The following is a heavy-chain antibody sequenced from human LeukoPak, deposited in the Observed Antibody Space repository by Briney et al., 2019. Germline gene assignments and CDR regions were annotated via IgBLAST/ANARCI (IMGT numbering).Heavy chain of an antibody. Sequence: PGGSLRLSCVASGFSFSKYGMHWVRQAPGKGLEWVSFLRFDATSNYYAESVRGRFIISRDNSRNTLYLQMNSLRTEDTAVYYCAKIDTFDYDTSGRHWLDSWGQGILVTVSS. CDR1: GFSFSKYG. V-gene: IGHV3-30*02. CDR2: LRFDATSN. J-gene: IGHJ5*01. CDR3: AKIDTFDYDTSGRHWLDS. D-gene: IGHD4-17*01.